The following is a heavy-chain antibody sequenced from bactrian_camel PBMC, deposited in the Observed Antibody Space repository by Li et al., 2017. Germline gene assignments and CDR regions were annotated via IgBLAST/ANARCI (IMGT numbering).Heavy chain of an antibody. Sequence: VQLVESGGGLVQPGGSLRLSCAASGFTFSSSAMSWVRQAPGKGLEWVACINSDAGVIDYADAVKGRFTISRDHTKNSLTLRMNNLKPEDTAMYYCAAGGGNGAFCYTGERSMDYWGQGTQVTVS. CDR3: AAGGGNGAFCYTGERSMDY. J-gene: IGHJ4*01. CDR2: INSDAGVI. CDR1: GFTFSSSA. D-gene: IGHD2*01. V-gene: IGHV3S35*01.